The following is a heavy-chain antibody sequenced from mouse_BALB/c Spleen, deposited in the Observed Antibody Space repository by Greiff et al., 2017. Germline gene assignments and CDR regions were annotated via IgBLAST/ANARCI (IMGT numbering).Heavy chain of an antibody. Sequence: EVQLQESGGGLVQPGGSLKLSCAASGFTFSSYGMSWVRQTPDKRLELVATINSNGGSTYYPDSVKGRFTISRDNAKNTLYLQMSSLKSEDTAMYYCARGVYYRYDVGYFDYWGQGTTLTVSS. CDR2: INSNGGST. CDR1: GFTFSSYG. D-gene: IGHD2-14*01. V-gene: IGHV5-6-3*01. CDR3: ARGVYYRYDVGYFDY. J-gene: IGHJ2*01.